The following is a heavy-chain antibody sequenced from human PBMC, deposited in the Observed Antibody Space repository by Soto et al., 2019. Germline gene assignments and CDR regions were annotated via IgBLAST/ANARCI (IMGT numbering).Heavy chain of an antibody. CDR2: ITETGGDT. J-gene: IGHJ6*02. CDR1: GFTFSNFV. CDR3: TKASSDRHHMDV. Sequence: GGSLRLSCAASGFTFSNFVMRWVRQTPGKGLEWVSTITETGGDTYYTDSVKGRFTISRDNSKNTLYLQMSSLRAEDTALYYCTKASSDRHHMDVWGQGTTVTVSS. V-gene: IGHV3-23*01.